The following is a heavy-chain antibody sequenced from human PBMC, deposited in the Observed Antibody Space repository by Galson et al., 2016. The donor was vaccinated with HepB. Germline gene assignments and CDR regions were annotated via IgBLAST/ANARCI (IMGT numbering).Heavy chain of an antibody. CDR1: GFTFSGYG. D-gene: IGHD2-2*01. CDR3: AKDGRIYCSSASCHDHFHY. CDR2: ISYDGSNK. Sequence: SLRLSCAASGFTFSGYGMHWVRQAPGKGLEWVAFISYDGSNKKYADSVKGRFTISRDNSKKTLYLQMNSLRAEDTAVYYCAKDGRIYCSSASCHDHFHYWGQGTLVTVSS. V-gene: IGHV3-30*18. J-gene: IGHJ4*02.